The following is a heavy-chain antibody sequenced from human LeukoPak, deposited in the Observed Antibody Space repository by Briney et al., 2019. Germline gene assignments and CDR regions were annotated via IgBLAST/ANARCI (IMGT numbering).Heavy chain of an antibody. CDR2: IHYSGST. Sequence: IPSETLSLTCTVSGGSISSYYWSWIRQSPGKGLEWIGYIHYSGSTNYNPSLKSRVTISVDTSKNQFSLRLNSVTAADTALYYCARGSRGGYNWFDPWGQGTLVIVSS. J-gene: IGHJ5*02. D-gene: IGHD3-16*01. V-gene: IGHV4-59*01. CDR1: GGSISSYY. CDR3: ARGSRGGYNWFDP.